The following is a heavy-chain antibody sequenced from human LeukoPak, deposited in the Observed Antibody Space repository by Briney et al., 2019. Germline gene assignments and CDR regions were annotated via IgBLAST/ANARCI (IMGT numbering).Heavy chain of an antibody. J-gene: IGHJ3*02. CDR1: GFTFSSYA. V-gene: IGHV3-7*01. Sequence: GGSLRLSCAASGFTFSSYAMSWVRQAPGKGLEYVANIKQDGSQKYYVDSMKGRFTISRDNAKNSLYLQMNSLRAEDTAMYYCARDRRVGGWGGAFDIWGQGTMVTVSS. CDR2: IKQDGSQK. D-gene: IGHD2-21*01. CDR3: ARDRRVGGWGGAFDI.